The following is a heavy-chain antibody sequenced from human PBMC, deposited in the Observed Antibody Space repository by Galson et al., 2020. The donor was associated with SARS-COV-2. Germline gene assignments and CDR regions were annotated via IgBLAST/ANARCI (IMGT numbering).Heavy chain of an antibody. V-gene: IGHV1-46*01. CDR1: GYTITNHF. Sequence: ASVKVYCKTSGYTITNHFMHWVRQAPGQGLEWMGIISPSGSNTSYAQKFQGRVTMTTDTSTGTVFMELRSLRSDDSAKYYCARDVHLDYFDYWGQGTLVTVSS. D-gene: IGHD1-1*01. J-gene: IGHJ4*02. CDR2: ISPSGSNT. CDR3: ARDVHLDYFDY.